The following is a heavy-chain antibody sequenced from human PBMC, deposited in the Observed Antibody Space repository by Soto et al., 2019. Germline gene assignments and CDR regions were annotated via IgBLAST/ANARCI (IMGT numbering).Heavy chain of an antibody. Sequence: QVQLVESGGGVVQPGRSLRLSCAASGFTFSSYGMHWVRQAPGKGLEWVAVISYDGSNKYYADSVKGRFTISRDNSKNTLYLQMNSLRAEDTAVYHCAKDYAVAGHIDYWGQGTLVTVSS. D-gene: IGHD6-19*01. CDR2: ISYDGSNK. CDR3: AKDYAVAGHIDY. V-gene: IGHV3-30*18. CDR1: GFTFSSYG. J-gene: IGHJ4*02.